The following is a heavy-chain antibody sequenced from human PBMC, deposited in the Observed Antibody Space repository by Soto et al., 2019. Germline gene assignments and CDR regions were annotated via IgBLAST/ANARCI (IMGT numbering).Heavy chain of an antibody. J-gene: IGHJ5*02. V-gene: IGHV6-1*01. Sequence: SQTLSLTCAISGDSFSSNSAAWNWIKQSPSRGLEWLGRTYYRSKWYNDYAVSVKSRITINPDTSKNQFSLQLNSVTPEDTAVYYCAREGDYYDSSGYYPNWFDPWGKGPLVTVSS. D-gene: IGHD3-22*01. CDR2: TYYRSKWYN. CDR3: AREGDYYDSSGYYPNWFDP. CDR1: GDSFSSNSAA.